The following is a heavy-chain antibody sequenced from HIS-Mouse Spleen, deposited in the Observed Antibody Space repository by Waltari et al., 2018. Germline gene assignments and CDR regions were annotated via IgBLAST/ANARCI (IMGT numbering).Heavy chain of an antibody. D-gene: IGHD1-26*01. CDR3: AREGDSGSYFDY. Sequence: EVQLVESGGGLVQPGGSLRLSWAASGFTFSSYWMSWVSEAPGKGLEWVGKIKQDGSEKYYVGPVKGRFTISRDNAKNSMFLQMNSLRGEDTAVYYCAREGDSGSYFDYWGQGTLVTVSS. CDR2: IKQDGSEK. CDR1: GFTFSSYW. V-gene: IGHV3-7*01. J-gene: IGHJ4*02.